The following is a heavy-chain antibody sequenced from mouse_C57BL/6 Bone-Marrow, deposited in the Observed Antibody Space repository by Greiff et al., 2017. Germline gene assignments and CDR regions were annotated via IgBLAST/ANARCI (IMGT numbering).Heavy chain of an antibody. CDR2: ISSGGSYS. D-gene: IGHD1-1*01. J-gene: IGHJ3*01. Sequence: EVKLVESGGDLVQPGGSLKLSCAASGFTFSSYGMSWVRQTPDKRLEWVATISSGGSYSYYPDSVKGRFTISRDNAKNTLYLQMSSLKSEDTAMYYCARQGEVITTVVAPFAYWGQGTLVTVSA. V-gene: IGHV5-6*02. CDR3: ARQGEVITTVVAPFAY. CDR1: GFTFSSYG.